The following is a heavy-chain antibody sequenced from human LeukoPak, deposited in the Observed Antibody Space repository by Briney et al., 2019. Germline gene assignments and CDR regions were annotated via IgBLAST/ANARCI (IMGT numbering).Heavy chain of an antibody. V-gene: IGHV3-30*02. Sequence: PGGSLRLSCAASGFTFSSYGMHWVRQAPGKGLEWVAFIRYDGSNKYYADSVKGRFTISRDNSNNTLYLQMNSLRAEDTALYYCAKAKITLIVVANPNSGALDIWGQGTMVTVSS. CDR3: AKAKITLIVVANPNSGALDI. J-gene: IGHJ3*02. CDR1: GFTFSSYG. CDR2: IRYDGSNK. D-gene: IGHD3-22*01.